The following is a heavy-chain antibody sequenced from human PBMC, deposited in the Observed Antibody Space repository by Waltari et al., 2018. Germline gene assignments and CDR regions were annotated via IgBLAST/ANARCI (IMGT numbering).Heavy chain of an antibody. V-gene: IGHV3-7*03. Sequence: VQLVESGGGVVQPGRSLRLSCAASGFTISSYWMSWVRQGPGNGLEWVANIKKDGTEKVYVDSVKGRFSISRDNAKNSLYLQMNSLRAEDTAVYYCTRDVLEPSNNYYYGLDVWGQGTTVTVSS. CDR1: GFTISSYW. CDR2: IKKDGTEK. D-gene: IGHD2-8*01. J-gene: IGHJ6*02. CDR3: TRDVLEPSNNYYYGLDV.